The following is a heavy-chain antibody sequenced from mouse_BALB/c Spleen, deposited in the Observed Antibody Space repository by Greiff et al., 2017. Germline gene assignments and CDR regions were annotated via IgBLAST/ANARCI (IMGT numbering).Heavy chain of an antibody. CDR2: ISSGGST. V-gene: IGHV5-6-5*01. J-gene: IGHJ2*01. CDR3: ARGEGLWPPYYFDY. Sequence: EVMLVESGGGLVKPGGSLKLSCAASGFTFSSYAMSWVRQTPEKRLEWVASISSGGSTYYPDSVKGRFTISRDNARNILYLQMSSLRSEDTAMYYCARGEGLWPPYYFDYWGQGTTLTVSS. D-gene: IGHD1-1*02. CDR1: GFTFSSYA.